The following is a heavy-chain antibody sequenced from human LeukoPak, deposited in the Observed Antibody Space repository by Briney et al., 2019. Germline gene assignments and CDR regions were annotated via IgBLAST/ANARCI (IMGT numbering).Heavy chain of an antibody. V-gene: IGHV3-23*01. D-gene: IGHD4-17*01. J-gene: IGHJ4*02. CDR1: EFSFNNYA. Sequence: PGGSLRLSSTVSEFSFNNYAMNWIRQAPGKGLEWVSAMSGSVDTTYYADSVKGRSTISRDFAKNTLNLQMVSLRPEDTAVYYCATGGDYGDYAAHWGQGTLVIVSS. CDR3: ATGGDYGDYAAH. CDR2: MSGSVDTT.